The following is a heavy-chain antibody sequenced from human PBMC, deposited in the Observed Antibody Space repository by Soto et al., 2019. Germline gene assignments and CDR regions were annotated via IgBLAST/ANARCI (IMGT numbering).Heavy chain of an antibody. Sequence: EVHLVESGGRVVQPGGSLSLSCAASGFRFSDYSMNWVRQAPGRGLEWVSYISSSSFTIHYADSVEGRFAISRDNAKNALYLQMNSLRVEDTAVYYCARDYNDFCSGHFDYWGQGALVTVSS. J-gene: IGHJ4*02. CDR3: ARDYNDFCSGHFDY. CDR2: ISSSSFTI. CDR1: GFRFSDYS. V-gene: IGHV3-48*01. D-gene: IGHD3-3*01.